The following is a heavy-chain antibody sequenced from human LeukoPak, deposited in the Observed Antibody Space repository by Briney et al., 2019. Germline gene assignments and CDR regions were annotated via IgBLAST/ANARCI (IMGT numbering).Heavy chain of an antibody. CDR3: AKDRVWGSYQENWFDP. CDR2: IYYSGST. J-gene: IGHJ5*02. D-gene: IGHD3-16*02. V-gene: IGHV4-39*02. Sequence: PSETLSLTCTVSGGSISSSSYYWGWIRQPPGKGLEWIGSIYYSGSTYYNPSLKSRVTISVGTSKNQFSLKLSSVTAADTAVYYCAKDRVWGSYQENWFDPWGQGTLVTVSS. CDR1: GGSISSSSYY.